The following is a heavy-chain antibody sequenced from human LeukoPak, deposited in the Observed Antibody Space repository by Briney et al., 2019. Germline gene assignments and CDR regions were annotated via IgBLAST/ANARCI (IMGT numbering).Heavy chain of an antibody. CDR2: IYTSGST. Sequence: SETLSLTCTVSGGSISSYYWSWIRQPAGKGLEWIGRIYTSGSTNYNPSLKSRVTMSVDTSKNQFSLKLSSVTAADTAVYYCARDELLGGRESYYYYMDVWGKGTTVTVSS. D-gene: IGHD1-26*01. J-gene: IGHJ6*03. CDR3: ARDELLGGRESYYYYMDV. CDR1: GGSISSYY. V-gene: IGHV4-4*07.